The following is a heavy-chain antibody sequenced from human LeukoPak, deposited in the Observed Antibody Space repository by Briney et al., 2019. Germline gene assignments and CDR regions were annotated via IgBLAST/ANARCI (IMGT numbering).Heavy chain of an antibody. CDR2: ISGSGGAT. D-gene: IGHD1-26*01. J-gene: IGHJ3*01. CDR1: GFTFRSYA. Sequence: GGSLRLSCAASGFTFRSYAMNWVRQAPGKGLEWVSAISGSGGATYYADSVRGRFTISRDNAKNILYLQMNGLRAEDTALYYCVKVVGMWMGELFDVFDVGGQGTTLTLPS. V-gene: IGHV3-23*01. CDR3: VKVVGMWMGELFDVFDV.